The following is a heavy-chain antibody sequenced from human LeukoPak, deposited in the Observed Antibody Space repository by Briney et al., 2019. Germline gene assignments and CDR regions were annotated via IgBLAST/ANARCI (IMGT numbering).Heavy chain of an antibody. J-gene: IGHJ4*02. Sequence: GGSLRLSCAASGXTLSTYWMHWVRQAPGKGLVWVSRINSDESSTTYAASVKGRFTISRDNAKNTLYLQMNSLRADDTAVYYCASGSFYGGVAFDYWGQGTLVTVSS. D-gene: IGHD4-23*01. CDR1: GXTLSTYW. V-gene: IGHV3-74*01. CDR2: INSDESST. CDR3: ASGSFYGGVAFDY.